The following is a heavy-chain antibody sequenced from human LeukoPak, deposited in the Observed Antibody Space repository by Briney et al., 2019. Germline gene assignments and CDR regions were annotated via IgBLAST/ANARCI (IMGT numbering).Heavy chain of an antibody. Sequence: PGRSLRLSCTASGFTFGDYAMTWVRQAPGKGLEWVAFIRGRTYGGTTEYAASVKGRFIISRDDSKSIAYLQMNSLKSEDTAVYYCGKVSGPPWVFDFWGQGTLVTVSS. D-gene: IGHD6-19*01. V-gene: IGHV3-49*04. CDR1: GFTFGDYA. CDR3: GKVSGPPWVFDF. J-gene: IGHJ4*02. CDR2: IRGRTYGGTT.